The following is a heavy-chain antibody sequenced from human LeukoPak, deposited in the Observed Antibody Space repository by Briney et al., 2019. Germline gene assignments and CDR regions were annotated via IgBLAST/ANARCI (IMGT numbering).Heavy chain of an antibody. V-gene: IGHV4-39*01. J-gene: IGHJ6*02. D-gene: IGHD1-20*01. CDR2: IYYSGST. Sequence: SETLSLTCTVSGGSISSSSYYWSWIRQPPGKGLEWIGSIYYSGSTYYNPSLKSRVTISVDTSKNQFSLKLSSVTAADTAVYYCARHDNGLRYYYYYGMDVWGQGTTVTVSS. CDR1: GGSISSSSYY. CDR3: ARHDNGLRYYYYYGMDV.